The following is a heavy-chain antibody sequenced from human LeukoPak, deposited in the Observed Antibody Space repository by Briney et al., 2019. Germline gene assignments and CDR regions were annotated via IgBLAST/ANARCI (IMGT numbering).Heavy chain of an antibody. J-gene: IGHJ6*02. CDR2: IYSGGST. Sequence: PGGSLRLSCAASRFTVSSNYMSWVRQAPGKGLEWVSVIYSGGSTYYADSVKGRFTISRDNSKNTLYLQMNSLRAEDTAVYYCARDEYYYGSGSYSHYYYGMDVWGQGTTVTVSS. V-gene: IGHV3-53*01. D-gene: IGHD3-10*01. CDR3: ARDEYYYGSGSYSHYYYGMDV. CDR1: RFTVSSNY.